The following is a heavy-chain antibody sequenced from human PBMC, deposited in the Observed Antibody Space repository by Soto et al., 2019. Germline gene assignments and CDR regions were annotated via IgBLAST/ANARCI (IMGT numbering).Heavy chain of an antibody. CDR3: ARGELLWFGELLR. Sequence: QVQLVQSGAEVKKPGASVKVSCKASGYTFTSYEINWVRQATGQGLEWMGWMNPNSGDTGYAQKFQGRVTKTRNTYISTAYMELSSLRSEDTAVYYCARGELLWFGELLRWGQGTLVTVSS. CDR2: MNPNSGDT. J-gene: IGHJ4*02. D-gene: IGHD3-10*01. CDR1: GYTFTSYE. V-gene: IGHV1-8*01.